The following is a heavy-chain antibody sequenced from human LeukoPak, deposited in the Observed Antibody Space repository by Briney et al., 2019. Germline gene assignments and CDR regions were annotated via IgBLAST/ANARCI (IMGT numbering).Heavy chain of an antibody. CDR3: ITPLPYSAQ. Sequence: GGGLRLSFAASRFTFSKAHMKLVRQAPGEGVEGVGRIKPKTDGETTEYAAPVKDRFSISRDDSKSMMYLQMNSLKTEDTAVYYCITPLPYSAQGGQGTLVTVSS. CDR2: IKPKTDGETT. V-gene: IGHV3-15*07. CDR1: RFTFSKAH. D-gene: IGHD2-21*01. J-gene: IGHJ4*02.